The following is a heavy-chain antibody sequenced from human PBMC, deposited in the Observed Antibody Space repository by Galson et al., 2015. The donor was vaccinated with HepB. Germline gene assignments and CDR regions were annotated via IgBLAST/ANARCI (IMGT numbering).Heavy chain of an antibody. J-gene: IGHJ4*02. V-gene: IGHV1-18*04. Sequence: SVKVSCKASGYTFTDLGISWVRQAPGQGLEWMGWISAYNGNAKYAQNLQGRVTMTPDTSTSTAYMELRSLRSDDTAVYYCTRDLGGSPGVFFDYWGQGTLVTVSS. D-gene: IGHD1-26*01. CDR3: TRDLGGSPGVFFDY. CDR1: GYTFTDLG. CDR2: ISAYNGNA.